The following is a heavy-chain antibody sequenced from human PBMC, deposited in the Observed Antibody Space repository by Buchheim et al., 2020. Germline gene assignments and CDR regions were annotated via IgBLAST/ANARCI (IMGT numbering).Heavy chain of an antibody. CDR1: GGSISSSSYY. Sequence: QLQLQESGPGLVKPSETLSLTCTVSGGSISSSSYYWGWIRQPPGKGLEWIGSIYYSGSTYYNPSLKSRVTISVDTSKNPFSLKLSSVTAADTAVYYCARRTRYDFWSGYYYYYGMDVWGQGTT. CDR2: IYYSGST. D-gene: IGHD3-3*01. J-gene: IGHJ6*02. CDR3: ARRTRYDFWSGYYYYYGMDV. V-gene: IGHV4-39*01.